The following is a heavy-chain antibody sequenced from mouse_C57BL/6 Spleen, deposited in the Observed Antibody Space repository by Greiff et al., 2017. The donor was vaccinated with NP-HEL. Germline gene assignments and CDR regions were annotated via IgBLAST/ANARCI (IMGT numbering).Heavy chain of an antibody. V-gene: IGHV1-64*01. Sequence: QVQLQQPGAELVKPGASVKLSCKASGYTFTSYWMHWVKQRPGQGLEWIGMIHPNSGSTNYNEKFKSKATLTVDKSSSTAYMQLSSLTSEDSAVYYCARQRGYGSSYDYWGQGTTLTVSS. D-gene: IGHD1-1*01. CDR3: ARQRGYGSSYDY. J-gene: IGHJ2*01. CDR1: GYTFTSYW. CDR2: IHPNSGST.